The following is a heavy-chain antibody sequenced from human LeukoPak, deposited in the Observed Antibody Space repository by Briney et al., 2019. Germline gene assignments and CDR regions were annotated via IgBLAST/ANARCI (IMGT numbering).Heavy chain of an antibody. J-gene: IGHJ4*02. D-gene: IGHD5-24*01. CDR3: MGGTGWLPDY. CDR1: GGSISSHY. CDR2: IYNSGST. Sequence: SETLSLTCSVSGGSISSHYWNWIRQPPGKGLEWIGYIYNSGSTNYNPSLKSRVTISVDTSKNQFSLKLNSVTAADTAVYFCMGGTGWLPDYWGQGTLVTVSS. V-gene: IGHV4-59*11.